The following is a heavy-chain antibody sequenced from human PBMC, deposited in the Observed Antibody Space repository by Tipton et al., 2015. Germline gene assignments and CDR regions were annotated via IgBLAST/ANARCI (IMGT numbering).Heavy chain of an antibody. V-gene: IGHV4-61*05. CDR3: ACQDYDSLTRDYQTVDY. Sequence: TLSLTCTVSGGSVSTSNYYWGWIRQSPGKGLEWIGYISYSGSTHYNPSLKRRVTISLDTSKNQFSLILTSVTAADTAVYYCACQDYDSLTRDYQTVDYWGQGTLVTVSS. CDR2: ISYSGST. CDR1: GGSVSTSNYY. D-gene: IGHD3-9*01. J-gene: IGHJ4*02.